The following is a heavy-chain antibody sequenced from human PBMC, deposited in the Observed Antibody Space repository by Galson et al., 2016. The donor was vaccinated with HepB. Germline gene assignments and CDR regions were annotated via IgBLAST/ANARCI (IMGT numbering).Heavy chain of an antibody. D-gene: IGHD4-23*01. Sequence: SVKVSCKASGGTLTSYGVTWVRQAPGQGLEWMGVIIPIFGITKYAQKFQGRLTITADESTSTVYMELRSLRSEDAAVYFCARSVMTSLLTPPDPLDYWGRGTLVTVSS. CDR1: GGTLTSYG. CDR2: IIPIFGIT. J-gene: IGHJ4*02. V-gene: IGHV1-69*13. CDR3: ARSVMTSLLTPPDPLDY.